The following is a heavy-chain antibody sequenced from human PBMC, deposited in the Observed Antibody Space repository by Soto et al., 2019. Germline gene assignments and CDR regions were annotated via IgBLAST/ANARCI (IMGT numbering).Heavy chain of an antibody. Sequence: SETLSLTCTVSGGSISSSSYYWGWIRQPPGKGLEWIGSIYYSGSTYYNPSLKSRVTISVDTSKNQFSLKLSSVTAADTAVYYCAREGYCTNGVCYSRFDPWGHGTLVTVSS. CDR3: AREGYCTNGVCYSRFDP. V-gene: IGHV4-39*02. J-gene: IGHJ5*02. CDR1: GGSISSSSYY. D-gene: IGHD2-8*01. CDR2: IYYSGST.